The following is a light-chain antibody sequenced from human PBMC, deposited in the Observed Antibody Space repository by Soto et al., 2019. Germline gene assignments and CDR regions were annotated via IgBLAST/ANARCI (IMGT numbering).Light chain of an antibody. CDR2: DTS. V-gene: IGKV3-15*01. CDR3: QPYNNRPLT. Sequence: EVVMRQSPATLSVSPGERATLSCRASQGIGGTLAWYQHNPGQTPRLLIYDTSTRATGVPTRFSGSRSGAEFTLTINSVQSEDFAVYYWQPYNNRPLTFGGGTKVEIK. CDR1: QGIGGT. J-gene: IGKJ4*02.